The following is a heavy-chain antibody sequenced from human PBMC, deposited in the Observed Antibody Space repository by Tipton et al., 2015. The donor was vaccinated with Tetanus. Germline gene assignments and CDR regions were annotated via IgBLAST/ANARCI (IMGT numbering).Heavy chain of an antibody. CDR1: GGSFSGYY. Sequence: LRLSCAVYGGSFSGYYWSWIRQPPGKGLEWIGEINRSGSTNYNPSLKSRVTISVDTSKNQFSLKLSSVTAADTAVYYCARDRSITIFGVVPINYYYGMDVWGQGTTVTVSS. D-gene: IGHD3-3*01. CDR3: ARDRSITIFGVVPINYYYGMDV. V-gene: IGHV4-34*01. J-gene: IGHJ6*02. CDR2: INRSGST.